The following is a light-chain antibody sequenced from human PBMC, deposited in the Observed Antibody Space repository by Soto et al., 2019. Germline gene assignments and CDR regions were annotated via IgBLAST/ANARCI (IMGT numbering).Light chain of an antibody. J-gene: IGKJ2*01. Sequence: EIVMTQSPATLSVSPGERATLSCRASQSVSSNLARYQQKPGQPPRLLIYGASTRATGIPARFSGSRAGTDFTRTISSLQAEDFAVYYCQQYNNWPYTFGQGTKLEIK. CDR3: QQYNNWPYT. CDR1: QSVSSN. V-gene: IGKV3-15*01. CDR2: GAS.